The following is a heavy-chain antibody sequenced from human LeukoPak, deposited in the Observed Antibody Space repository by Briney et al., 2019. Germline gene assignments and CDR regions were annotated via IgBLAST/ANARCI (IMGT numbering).Heavy chain of an antibody. CDR3: ASQDRGGYDGPVDY. Sequence: GGSLRLSCAASGFTFSSYSMNWVRQAPGKGLEWVSSISSSSIYIYYADSVKGRFTIARDNARNSLYLQMNSLRAEDTAIYYCASQDRGGYDGPVDYWGQGTLVTVSS. D-gene: IGHD5-12*01. CDR1: GFTFSSYS. V-gene: IGHV3-21*01. CDR2: ISSSSIYI. J-gene: IGHJ4*02.